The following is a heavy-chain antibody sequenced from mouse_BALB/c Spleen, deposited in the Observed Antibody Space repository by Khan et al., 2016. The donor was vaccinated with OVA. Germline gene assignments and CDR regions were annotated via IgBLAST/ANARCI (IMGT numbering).Heavy chain of an antibody. Sequence: QIQLVQSGPQLKKPGETVKISCKASGYTFTNYGMNWVKHAPGKDLKWMGWINTYTGEPTYADDFKGRFAFSLETSASTAYLQINNLKNEDTATYFCARPPVLSYFMVYWGQGTSVTVSS. CDR2: INTYTGEP. V-gene: IGHV9-3-1*01. J-gene: IGHJ4*01. CDR3: ARPPVLSYFMVY. CDR1: GYTFTNYG.